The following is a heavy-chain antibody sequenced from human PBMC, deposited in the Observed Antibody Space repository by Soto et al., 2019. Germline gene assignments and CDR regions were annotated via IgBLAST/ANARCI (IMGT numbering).Heavy chain of an antibody. J-gene: IGHJ2*01. D-gene: IGHD6-19*01. CDR3: ARPNHSGWPYWYFDL. Sequence: EVQLVESGGGLVKPGGSLRLSCAASGFTFSSYSMNWVRQAPGKGLEWVSSISSSSSYIYYADSVKGRFTISRDNAKNSLYLQMNSLRAEDTAVYYCARPNHSGWPYWYFDLWGRGTLVTVSS. V-gene: IGHV3-21*01. CDR1: GFTFSSYS. CDR2: ISSSSSYI.